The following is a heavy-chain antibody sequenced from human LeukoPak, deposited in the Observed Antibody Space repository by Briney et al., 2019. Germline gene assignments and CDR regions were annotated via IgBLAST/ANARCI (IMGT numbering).Heavy chain of an antibody. Sequence: SSETLSLTCTVSGGSISSSSYYWGWIRQPPGKGLEWIVSIYYSGSTYYNPSLKSRVTISVDTSKNQFSLKLSSVTAADTAVYYCARLISHCSSTSCSDYWGQGTLVTVSS. CDR1: GGSISSSSYY. CDR3: ARLISHCSSTSCSDY. J-gene: IGHJ4*02. V-gene: IGHV4-39*01. CDR2: IYYSGST. D-gene: IGHD2-2*01.